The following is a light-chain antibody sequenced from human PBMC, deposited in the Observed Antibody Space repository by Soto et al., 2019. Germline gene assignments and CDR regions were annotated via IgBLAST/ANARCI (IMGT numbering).Light chain of an antibody. Sequence: EIVMTQSPATLSVSPGERATLSCRASQNIGSRLAWYQQKPGQAPRLLIYGASTGATGIPGRFSGSGSGTEFTLTISSLQSDDFATYYCQHYNSYSEAFGQGTKVDIK. J-gene: IGKJ1*01. V-gene: IGKV3-15*01. CDR1: QNIGSR. CDR2: GAS. CDR3: QHYNSYSEA.